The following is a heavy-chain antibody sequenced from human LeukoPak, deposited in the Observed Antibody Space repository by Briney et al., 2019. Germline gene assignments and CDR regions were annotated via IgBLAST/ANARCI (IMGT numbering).Heavy chain of an antibody. CDR2: INHSGST. D-gene: IGHD3-10*01. J-gene: IGHJ4*02. CDR1: GGSFSAYY. V-gene: IGHV4-34*01. CDR3: ARGKYYYGSGSYRFDY. Sequence: SETLSLTCAVDGGSFSAYYWSWIRQPPGKGLEWIGEINHSGSTIYNPSLKSRVTISVDTSKNQFSLKLSSVTAADTAVYYCARGKYYYGSGSYRFDYWGQGTLVTVSS.